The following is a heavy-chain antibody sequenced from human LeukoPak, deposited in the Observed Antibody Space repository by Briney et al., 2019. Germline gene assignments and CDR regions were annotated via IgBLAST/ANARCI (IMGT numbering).Heavy chain of an antibody. CDR2: ISYSGTN. CDR3: ASLGTLRC. Sequence: SETLSLTCTVSGGSVSSSSYYWGWLRQPPGKGLEWIGSISYSGTNYNTPSLKSRVSVSIDTSKNQFSVKLTSVTAADTAMYYCASLGTLRCWGQGTLVTVSS. J-gene: IGHJ4*02. CDR1: GGSVSSSSYY. V-gene: IGHV4-39*01. D-gene: IGHD3-10*01.